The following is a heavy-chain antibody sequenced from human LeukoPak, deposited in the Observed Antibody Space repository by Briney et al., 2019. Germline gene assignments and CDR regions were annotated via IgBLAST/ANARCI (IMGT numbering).Heavy chain of an antibody. D-gene: IGHD3-22*01. CDR3: ARDKWEYYYDSSGSYYYYMDV. J-gene: IGHJ6*03. Sequence: GGSLRLSCAASGFTFSSYGMSWVRQAPGKGLEWVSAISGSGGSTYYADSVKGRFTISRDNSKNTLYLQMNSLRAEDTAVYYCARDKWEYYYDSSGSYYYYMDVWGKGTTVTVSS. CDR2: ISGSGGST. V-gene: IGHV3-23*01. CDR1: GFTFSSYG.